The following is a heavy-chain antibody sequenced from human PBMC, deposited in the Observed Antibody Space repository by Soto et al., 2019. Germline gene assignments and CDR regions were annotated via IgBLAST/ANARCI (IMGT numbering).Heavy chain of an antibody. CDR1: GFTFSSYA. D-gene: IGHD2-21*01. CDR3: AKTPGEYYYFMDV. V-gene: IGHV3-23*01. J-gene: IGHJ6*03. Sequence: GGSLRLSCAASGFTFSSYAMSWVRQAPGKGLEWVSTISGGGGSTYYADSVKGRFTISRDNSKNTLYLQMNSLRAEDTAVFYCAKTPGEYYYFMDVWGKGTTVTVSS. CDR2: ISGGGGST.